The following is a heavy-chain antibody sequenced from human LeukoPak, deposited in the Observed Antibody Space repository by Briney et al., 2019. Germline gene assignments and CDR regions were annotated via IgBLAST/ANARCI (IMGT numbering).Heavy chain of an antibody. CDR2: ISSSSSFI. J-gene: IGHJ6*03. CDR1: GFTFSSYS. Sequence: PGGSLRLSCAASGFTFSSYSMNWVRQAPGKGLEWVSYISSSSSFIYYADSAKGRFTISRDNAKNSLYLQMNSLRAEDTGVYYCAKFDYGPSYYSMDVWGKGTTVTVSS. V-gene: IGHV3-21*01. D-gene: IGHD4/OR15-4a*01. CDR3: AKFDYGPSYYSMDV.